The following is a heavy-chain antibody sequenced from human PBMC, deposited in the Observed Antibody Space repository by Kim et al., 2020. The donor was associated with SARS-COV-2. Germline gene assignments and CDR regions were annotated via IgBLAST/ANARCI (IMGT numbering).Heavy chain of an antibody. CDR1: GYTFTSYG. CDR3: ARRWRVVRGPTPSYYYGMDV. CDR2: ISAYNGNT. Sequence: ASVKVSCKASGYTFTSYGISWVRQAPGQGLEWMGWISAYNGNTNYAQKLQGRVTMTTDTSTGTAYMELRSLRSDDTAVYYCARRWRVVRGPTPSYYYGMDVWGQGTTVTVSS. J-gene: IGHJ6*02. V-gene: IGHV1-18*01. D-gene: IGHD3-10*01.